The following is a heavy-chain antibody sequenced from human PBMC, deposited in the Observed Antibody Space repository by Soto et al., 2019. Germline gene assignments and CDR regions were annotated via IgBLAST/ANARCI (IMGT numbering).Heavy chain of an antibody. CDR3: AKGFPMVRGIIKNYFDY. V-gene: IGHV3-11*06. D-gene: IGHD3-10*01. Sequence: QVQLVESGGGLVKPGGSLRLSCAASGFTFSDNYMSWIRQAPGKGLEWVSYISSSGGYTMYADSVKGRFTISRDNAKKSLYLQLNSLRAEDTAVYYCAKGFPMVRGIIKNYFDYWGQGTRVTVSS. J-gene: IGHJ4*02. CDR1: GFTFSDNY. CDR2: ISSSGGYT.